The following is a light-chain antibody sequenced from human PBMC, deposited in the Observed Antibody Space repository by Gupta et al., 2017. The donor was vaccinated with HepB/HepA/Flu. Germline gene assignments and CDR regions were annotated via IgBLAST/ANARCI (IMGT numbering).Light chain of an antibody. CDR1: QSVSSY. CDR2: DAS. J-gene: IGKJ2*01. Sequence: EIVLTQSPATLSLSPGERATLSCRASQSVSSYLAWYQQKPGQSPRLLISDASNRATGIPARFGGSGSGTDFTLTSSSREPEDFAVYYWQQRMSWNTFGQGTRLEI. CDR3: QQRMSWNT. V-gene: IGKV3-11*01.